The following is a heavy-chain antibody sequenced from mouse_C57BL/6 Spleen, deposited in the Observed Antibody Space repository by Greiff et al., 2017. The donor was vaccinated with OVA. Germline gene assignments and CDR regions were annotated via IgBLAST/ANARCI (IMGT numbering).Heavy chain of an antibody. J-gene: IGHJ4*01. CDR2: IYPGDGDT. CDR1: GYAFSSYW. Sequence: QVQLQQSGAELVKPGASVKISCKASGYAFSSYWMNWVKQRPGKGLEWIGQIYPGDGDTNYNGKFKGKATLTADKSSSTAYMQLSSLTSEDSAVYFCARGGEGYAMDDWGQGTSVTVSS. V-gene: IGHV1-80*01. CDR3: ARGGEGYAMDD.